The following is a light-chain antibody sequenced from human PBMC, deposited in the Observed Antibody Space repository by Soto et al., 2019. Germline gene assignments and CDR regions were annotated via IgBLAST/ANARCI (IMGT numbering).Light chain of an antibody. CDR1: QSVTDSK. CDR3: QQYGALPIT. V-gene: IGKV3-20*01. CDR2: AAS. Sequence: EIVLTQSPGTLSLSLGDRATLSCRASQSVTDSKLAWYIQKPGQTPRLLIYAASSRATGIPDKFSGSGSGTDFTLTISRLEPEDFAVYYCQQYGALPITFGQGTRLDIK. J-gene: IGKJ5*01.